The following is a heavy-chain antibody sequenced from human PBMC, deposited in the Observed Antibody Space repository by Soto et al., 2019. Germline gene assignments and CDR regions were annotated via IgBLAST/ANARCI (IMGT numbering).Heavy chain of an antibody. Sequence: QLQLQESGSGLVKPSQTLSLTCAVSGGSISSGGYSWSWIRQPPGKGLEWIGYMYHSGSTYYNPSLKGRVTISVDRSKNQFSLKLSSVTAADTAVYYCARGDGGYFDYWGQGTLVTVSS. CDR1: GGSISSGGYS. D-gene: IGHD3-16*01. CDR3: ARGDGGYFDY. V-gene: IGHV4-30-2*01. CDR2: MYHSGST. J-gene: IGHJ4*02.